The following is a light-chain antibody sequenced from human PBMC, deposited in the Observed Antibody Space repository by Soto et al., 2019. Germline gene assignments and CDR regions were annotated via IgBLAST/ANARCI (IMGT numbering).Light chain of an antibody. Sequence: DIQMTQSPSSLSASLGDRVTITCRASQSISTYLNWYQQKPGKAPKLLIYAASSLQSGVPSRFSGSGSGTDFSLTISSLQPEDFATYFCQESYSTQYTFGLGTKLEIK. V-gene: IGKV1-39*01. CDR2: AAS. CDR3: QESYSTQYT. J-gene: IGKJ2*01. CDR1: QSISTY.